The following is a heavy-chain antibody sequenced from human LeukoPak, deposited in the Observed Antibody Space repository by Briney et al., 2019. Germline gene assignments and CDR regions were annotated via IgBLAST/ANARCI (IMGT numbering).Heavy chain of an antibody. CDR1: GGSFSRYA. V-gene: IGHV1-69*01. D-gene: IGHD3-22*01. CDR2: IIPMFGTA. J-gene: IGHJ4*02. CDR3: ARGSGETGGYYYVY. Sequence: SVKVSCKASGGSFSRYAISWVRQAPGQGLEWMGGIIPMFGTANYAQKFQGRVTITADESTGTAYMELRTLRSEDTAIYYCARGSGETGGYYYVYWGRGTPVTVSS.